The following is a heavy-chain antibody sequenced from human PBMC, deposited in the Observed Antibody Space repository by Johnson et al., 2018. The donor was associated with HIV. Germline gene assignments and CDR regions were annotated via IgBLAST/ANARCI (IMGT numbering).Heavy chain of an antibody. D-gene: IGHD2-8*01. CDR3: ARESGGQYVAFDI. CDR1: GFTFSTYG. Sequence: QVQLVESGGGVVQPGRSLRLSCAASGFTFSTYGMHWVRQAPGKGLEWVAVISYDGSNKYYADSVKGRFTISRDNSKNTLYLQMNSLRAEDTAVYYCARESGGQYVAFDIWGQGTMVTVSS. V-gene: IGHV3-30*19. CDR2: ISYDGSNK. J-gene: IGHJ3*02.